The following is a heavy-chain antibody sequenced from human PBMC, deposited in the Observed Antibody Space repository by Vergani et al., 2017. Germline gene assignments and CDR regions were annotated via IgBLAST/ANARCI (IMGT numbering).Heavy chain of an antibody. J-gene: IGHJ4*02. CDR2: IYHSGST. V-gene: IGHV4-30-2*01. D-gene: IGHD1-26*01. CDR1: GGSISSGGYS. CDR3: AAKWEQQYYFDY. Sequence: QLQLQESGSGLVKPSQTLSLTCAVSGGSISSGGYSWSWIRQPPGKGLEWLGYIYHSGSTYYNPSLKSRVTISVDRSKNQFSLKLSSVTAADTAVYYCAAKWEQQYYFDYWGQGTLVTVSS.